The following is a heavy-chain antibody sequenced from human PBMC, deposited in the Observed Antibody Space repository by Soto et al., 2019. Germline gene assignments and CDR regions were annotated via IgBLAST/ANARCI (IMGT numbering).Heavy chain of an antibody. Sequence: PGGSLRLSCVASRFTFIDYAMIWVRQAPGKGLEWVSGITGNGVSAFYVDSVKGRFTISRDNSKNTLYLQMNSLRAEDTAVYFCAKGARNCGGDCFSSYFDYWGQGALVTVSS. D-gene: IGHD2-21*02. CDR1: RFTFIDYA. V-gene: IGHV3-23*01. CDR3: AKGARNCGGDCFSSYFDY. J-gene: IGHJ4*02. CDR2: ITGNGVSA.